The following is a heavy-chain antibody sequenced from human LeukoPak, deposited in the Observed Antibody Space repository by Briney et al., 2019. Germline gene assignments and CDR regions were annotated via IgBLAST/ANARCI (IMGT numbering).Heavy chain of an antibody. CDR2: IYNSGST. J-gene: IGHJ4*02. CDR1: GGSISSHY. CDR3: ASEYCTSSTSRFDS. D-gene: IGHD2-8*01. V-gene: IGHV4-59*11. Sequence: SETLSLTCTVSGGSISSHYWTWIRQPPGKGLEWIGYIYNSGSTNYNPSLKSRVTISLDTSRNQFSLKLTSVTAADTALYYCASEYCTSSTSRFDSWGQGTLVTVSS.